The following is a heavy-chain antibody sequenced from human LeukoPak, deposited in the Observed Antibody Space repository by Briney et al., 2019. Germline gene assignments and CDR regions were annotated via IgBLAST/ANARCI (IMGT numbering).Heavy chain of an antibody. CDR1: GFTVSSNY. Sequence: GGSLRLSCAASGFTVSSNYMSWVRQAPGKGLEWVANKKEDGSEKYYVDSVKGRFTISRDNAKNSLYLQMNSLRAEDTAVYYCARLWKFWGAFDIWGQGTMVTVSS. J-gene: IGHJ3*02. D-gene: IGHD3-16*01. CDR3: ARLWKFWGAFDI. CDR2: KKEDGSEK. V-gene: IGHV3-7*01.